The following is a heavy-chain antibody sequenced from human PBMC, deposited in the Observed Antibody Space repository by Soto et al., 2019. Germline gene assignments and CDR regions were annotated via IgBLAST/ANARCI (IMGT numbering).Heavy chain of an antibody. J-gene: IGHJ5*02. Sequence: QVQLVQSGAEVKKPGSSVKVSCKASGGTFSSYAISWVRQAPGQGLEWMGGIIPIFGTANSAQKFQGRVTITADESTSTAYMELSSLRSEDTAVYYCAREAGYCSSTSCYNWFDPWGQGTLVTVSS. CDR1: GGTFSSYA. CDR3: AREAGYCSSTSCYNWFDP. CDR2: IIPIFGTA. V-gene: IGHV1-69*01. D-gene: IGHD2-2*01.